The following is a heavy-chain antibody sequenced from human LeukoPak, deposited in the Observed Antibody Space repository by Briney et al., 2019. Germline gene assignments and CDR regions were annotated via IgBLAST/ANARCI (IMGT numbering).Heavy chain of an antibody. Sequence: GGSLRLSCAASGFTFSSYWMSWVRQAPGKGLEWVANIKQDGSEKYYVDSVKGRFTISRDNAKNSLYLQMNSLRAEDTAVYYCARESGDALWLQGVHQCRAQYYFDYWGQGTLVTVSS. D-gene: IGHD3-10*01. CDR2: IKQDGSEK. V-gene: IGHV3-7*01. CDR3: ARESGDALWLQGVHQCRAQYYFDY. J-gene: IGHJ4*02. CDR1: GFTFSSYW.